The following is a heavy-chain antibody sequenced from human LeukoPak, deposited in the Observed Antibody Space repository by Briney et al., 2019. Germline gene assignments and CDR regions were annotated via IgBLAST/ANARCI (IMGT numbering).Heavy chain of an antibody. CDR2: IIPILGIA. CDR1: GGTFSSYA. V-gene: IGHV1-69*04. CDR3: ARDGIAVAGDFDY. Sequence: GASVKVSCKASGGTFSSYAISWVRQAPGQGLEWMGRIIPILGIANYAQKFQGRVTITADKSTSTAYMELGSLRSEDTAVYYCARDGIAVAGDFDYWGQGTLVTVSS. J-gene: IGHJ4*02. D-gene: IGHD6-19*01.